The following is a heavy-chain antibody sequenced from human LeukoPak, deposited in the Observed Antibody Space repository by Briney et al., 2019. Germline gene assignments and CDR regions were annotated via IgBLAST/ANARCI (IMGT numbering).Heavy chain of an antibody. CDR3: ARIYLKLASAS. CDR1: GFTFTSYW. D-gene: IGHD3-10*01. Sequence: GGSLRLSCAVSGFTFTSYWMSWVRQAPGKGLEWVANIKEDGSEKYYVDSVKGRFTISRDNAKNSVSLQMNSLRAEDTAVYYCARIYLKLASASWGQGTLVTVSS. CDR2: IKEDGSEK. J-gene: IGHJ5*02. V-gene: IGHV3-7*01.